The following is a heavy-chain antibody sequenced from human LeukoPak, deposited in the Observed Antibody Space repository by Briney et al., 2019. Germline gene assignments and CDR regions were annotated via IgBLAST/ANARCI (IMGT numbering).Heavy chain of an antibody. J-gene: IGHJ4*02. D-gene: IGHD3-22*01. CDR3: ARGQFRLSDFDSSAFDY. V-gene: IGHV3-48*01. CDR1: GFSLSIYG. CDR2: ISSFSGTI. Sequence: GGSLRLSCAASGFSLSIYGVNWVRQAPGKGLEWISYISSFSGTIDYGDSVKGRFTISRDNAKNSLYLQMISLRAEDTAVFYCARGQFRLSDFDSSAFDYWGQGTLVTVSS.